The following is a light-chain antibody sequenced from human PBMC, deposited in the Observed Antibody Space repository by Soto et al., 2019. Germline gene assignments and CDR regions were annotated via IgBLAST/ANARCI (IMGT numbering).Light chain of an antibody. CDR1: QSVSDS. V-gene: IGKV1-5*01. CDR3: QQYDYSRT. CDR2: DVS. Sequence: EIQMTQSPSTLSGSVGDTITITCRASQSVSDSLAWYQVKPGEAPKLLIFDVSKLETGVPSRFSGSGSGTEFSLTIRGLQPDDFATYYCQQYDYSRTFGQGTKVDIK. J-gene: IGKJ1*01.